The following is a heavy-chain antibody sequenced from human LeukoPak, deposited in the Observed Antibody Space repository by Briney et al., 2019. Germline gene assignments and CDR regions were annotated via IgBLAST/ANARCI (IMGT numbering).Heavy chain of an antibody. V-gene: IGHV4-59*01. J-gene: IGHJ4*02. CDR3: ARGNLAYCGGDCYDY. CDR2: IYYSGST. CDR1: GGSISSYY. D-gene: IGHD2-21*01. Sequence: SETLSLTCTVSGGSISSYYWSWIRQPPGKGLEWIGYIYYSGSTNYKPSLKSRVTISVDTSKNQFSLKLSSVTAADTAVYYCARGNLAYCGGDCYDYWGQGTLVTVSS.